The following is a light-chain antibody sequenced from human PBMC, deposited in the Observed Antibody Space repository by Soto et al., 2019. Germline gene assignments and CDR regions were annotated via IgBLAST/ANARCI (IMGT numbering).Light chain of an antibody. CDR2: DVT. V-gene: IGLV2-23*02. CDR1: SSDVGSYNL. Sequence: QSALTQPASVSGSPGQSITISCTGTSSDVGSYNLVSWFQQHPGKAPQLLIYDVTKRPSGVPDRFSGSKSGNTAALTISGLQAEDEAEYFCSSYAGSYTWIFGSGTKVTVL. CDR3: SSYAGSYTWI. J-gene: IGLJ1*01.